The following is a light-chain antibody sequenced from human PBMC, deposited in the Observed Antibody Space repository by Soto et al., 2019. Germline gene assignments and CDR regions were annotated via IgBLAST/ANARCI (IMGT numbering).Light chain of an antibody. V-gene: IGKV3-15*01. CDR2: GAS. CDR1: HSVNSH. CDR3: QQYKNWPL. J-gene: IGKJ5*01. Sequence: MMMTPSPATFSVSPGERVTLSCRTSHSVNSHVAWYQQTPGQAPRLLLYGASTRATGIPVRFSGSGFGTEFTLTISSLQSEDFAVYYCQQYKNWPLFGQGTRLEIK.